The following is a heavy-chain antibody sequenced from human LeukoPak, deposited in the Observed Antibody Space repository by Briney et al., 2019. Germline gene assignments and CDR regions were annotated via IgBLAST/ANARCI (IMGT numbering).Heavy chain of an antibody. J-gene: IGHJ4*02. Sequence: PSQTLSLTCSVSGGSIRGSSYFWGWIRQPPGKGLEWIGSIYHNGSTYYNPSLKSRVTMSVDMTKNQFSLKLSSVTAADTAVYYCARLVSLFIVVVPSAGKIGYWGQGTLVTVSS. CDR3: ARLVSLFIVVVPSAGKIGY. V-gene: IGHV4-39*01. CDR1: GGSIRGSSYF. CDR2: IYHNGST. D-gene: IGHD2-2*01.